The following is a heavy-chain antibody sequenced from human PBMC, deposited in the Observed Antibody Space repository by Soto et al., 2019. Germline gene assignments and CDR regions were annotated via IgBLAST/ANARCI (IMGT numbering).Heavy chain of an antibody. V-gene: IGHV3-74*01. D-gene: IGHD3-16*02. CDR1: GFTFSSYW. J-gene: IGHJ4*02. CDR3: ARDRYDYVWGSYRPAFDY. Sequence: GGSLRLSCAASGFTFSSYWMHWVRQAPGKGLVWVSRINSDGSSTSYADSVKGRFTISRDNAKNTLYLQMNSLRAEDTAVYYCARDRYDYVWGSYRPAFDYWGQGTLVTVSS. CDR2: INSDGSST.